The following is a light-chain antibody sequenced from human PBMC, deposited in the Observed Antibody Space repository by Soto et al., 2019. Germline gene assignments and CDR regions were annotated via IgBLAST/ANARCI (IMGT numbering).Light chain of an antibody. J-gene: IGKJ1*01. Sequence: DIQMTQSPSSLSASVGDRVTISCRASQNINSYLNWYQQKGGKAPRLLIYAASSLQSGVPSRFSGRGSGTDFTLTIRSLQPEDFATYYCQQYNSYPWTFGQGTKV. CDR1: QNINSY. V-gene: IGKV1-39*01. CDR3: QQYNSYPWT. CDR2: AAS.